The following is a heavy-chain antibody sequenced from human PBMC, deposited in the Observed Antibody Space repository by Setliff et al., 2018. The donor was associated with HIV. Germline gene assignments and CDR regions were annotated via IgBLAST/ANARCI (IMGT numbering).Heavy chain of an antibody. CDR1: GFTFNNYG. D-gene: IGHD4-17*01. CDR2: ISYHERDT. CDR3: AKPTTVVTSYYFDS. V-gene: IGHV3-30*18. Sequence: PGGSLRLSCGASGFTFNNYGMHWVRRAPGKGLEWVASISYHERDTFYADSVKGRFTISRDNSKNMLYLQMNSLTTEDTAVYYCAKPTTVVTSYYFDSWGQGTQVTV. J-gene: IGHJ4*02.